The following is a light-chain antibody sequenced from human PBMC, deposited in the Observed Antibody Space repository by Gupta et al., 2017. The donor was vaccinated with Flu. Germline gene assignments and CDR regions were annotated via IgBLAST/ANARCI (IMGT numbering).Light chain of an antibody. J-gene: IGLJ3*02. V-gene: IGLV1-40*01. CDR1: ASTRGAGED. CDR3: QSYDNHLVGSL. CDR2: NNN. Sequence: VTIACAGGASTRGAGEDVHWYQHRPGTAPQLLIYNNNIRPSGVPDRFSGSKSATSAFLAITGLQTEDEADYYCQSYDNHLVGSLFGGGTKLTVL.